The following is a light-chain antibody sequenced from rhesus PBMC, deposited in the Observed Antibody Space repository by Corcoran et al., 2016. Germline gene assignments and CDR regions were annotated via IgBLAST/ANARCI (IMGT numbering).Light chain of an antibody. Sequence: SSGLTQEPALSVALGHTVRMTCQGDSLKTYYAAWYQQRPGQVPVLVIYGNTNRPSGIPGRFSGSWSGDTGSLTITGAQVEDEADYYGCSWDNSGNHSIFGAGTRLTVL. J-gene: IGLJ1*01. CDR1: SLKTYY. V-gene: IGLV3S11*01. CDR2: GNT. CDR3: CSWDNSGNHSI.